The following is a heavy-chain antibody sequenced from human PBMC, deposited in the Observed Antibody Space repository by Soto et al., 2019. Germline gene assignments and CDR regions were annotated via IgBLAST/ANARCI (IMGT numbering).Heavy chain of an antibody. Sequence: EVQLVETGGGLIQPGGSLRLSCAASGFTVSSNYMSWVRQAPGKGLEWVSVIYSGGSTYYADSVKGRFTISGDNSKNTLYLQLTGRRAEDTAVYYCARESAGYGGGSSSYYGMDVWGPGTTVTVSS. D-gene: IGHD5-12*01. CDR3: ARESAGYGGGSSSYYGMDV. V-gene: IGHV3-53*02. J-gene: IGHJ6*02. CDR2: IYSGGST. CDR1: GFTVSSNY.